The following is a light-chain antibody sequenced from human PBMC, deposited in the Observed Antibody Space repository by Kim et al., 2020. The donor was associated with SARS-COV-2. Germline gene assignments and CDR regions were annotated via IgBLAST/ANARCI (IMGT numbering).Light chain of an antibody. CDR3: QQRSN. V-gene: IGKV3-11*01. CDR1: QSVSSY. CDR2: DAS. Sequence: LSLSPGESATPSCRASQSVSSYLAWYQPKPGQAPRLLIYDASNRATGIPARFSGSGSGTDFTLTISSLEPEDFAVYYCQQRSNFGQGTRLEIK. J-gene: IGKJ5*01.